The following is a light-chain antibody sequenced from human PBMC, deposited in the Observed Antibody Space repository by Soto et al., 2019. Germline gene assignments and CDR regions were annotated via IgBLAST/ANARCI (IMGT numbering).Light chain of an antibody. CDR2: AAS. Sequence: DIQMTQSPSSLSASVGDIVSIACRASQGISNYLAWYQQKPGKVPKLLIYAASTLQSGVPSRFSGSGSGTDFTLTISSLQPEDVATYYCQMYNSAPFLTFGAGTKVEIK. J-gene: IGKJ4*01. V-gene: IGKV1-27*01. CDR1: QGISNY. CDR3: QMYNSAPFLT.